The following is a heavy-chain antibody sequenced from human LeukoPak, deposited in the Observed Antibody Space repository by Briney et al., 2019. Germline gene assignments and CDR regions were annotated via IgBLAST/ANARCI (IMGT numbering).Heavy chain of an antibody. CDR1: GFTFSSYS. V-gene: IGHV3-21*04. Sequence: GGSLRLSCAASGFTFSSYSMNWVRQAPGKGLEWVSSISSSSSYIYYADSVKGRFTISRDNAKNSLYLQMNSLRAEDTAVYYCAKEKGGSYDPDYWGQGTLVTVSS. J-gene: IGHJ4*02. CDR3: AKEKGGSYDPDY. D-gene: IGHD1-26*01. CDR2: ISSSSSYI.